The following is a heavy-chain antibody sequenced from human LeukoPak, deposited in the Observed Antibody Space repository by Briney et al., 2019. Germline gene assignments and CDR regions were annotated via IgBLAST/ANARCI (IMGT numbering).Heavy chain of an antibody. J-gene: IGHJ4*02. Sequence: MASEALSLTCTVSGYSISSGYYWGWIRQPPGKGLEGIGSIYHSGSTYYNPSLKSRVTISVDTSKNQFSLKLSSVTAADTAVYYCARGGRSYGYFDYWGQGTLVTVSS. CDR1: GYSISSGYY. CDR2: IYHSGST. CDR3: ARGGRSYGYFDY. V-gene: IGHV4-38-2*02. D-gene: IGHD5-18*01.